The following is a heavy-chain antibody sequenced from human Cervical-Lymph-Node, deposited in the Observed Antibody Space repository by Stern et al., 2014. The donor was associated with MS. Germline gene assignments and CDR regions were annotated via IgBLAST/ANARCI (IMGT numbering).Heavy chain of an antibody. CDR1: GFTFSAST. Sequence: VQLVDSGGGSVQPGGSLKLSCAASGFTFSASTLHWVRQASGKGPERVGRIRTKANRYATAYSASVNGRFTISRDDSKKTAYLQMDNLSTEDTAVYYCTRRDSTSNFDYWGQGTLVTVYS. D-gene: IGHD2-21*02. CDR2: IRTKANRYAT. CDR3: TRRDSTSNFDY. V-gene: IGHV3-73*02. J-gene: IGHJ4*02.